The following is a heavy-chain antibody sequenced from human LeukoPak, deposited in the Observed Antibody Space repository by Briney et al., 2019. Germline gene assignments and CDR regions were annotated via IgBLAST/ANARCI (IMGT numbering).Heavy chain of an antibody. CDR2: IIPIFGTA. CDR1: GGTFSIYA. CDR3: AREVPATDGRMDY. J-gene: IGHJ4*02. V-gene: IGHV1-69*13. Sequence: SVKVSCKASGGTFSIYAISWVRQAPGQGLEWMGGIIPIFGTANYAQKFQGRVTITADESTSTAYMELSRLRSEDTAVYYCAREVPATDGRMDYWGQGTLVTVSS. D-gene: IGHD2-2*01.